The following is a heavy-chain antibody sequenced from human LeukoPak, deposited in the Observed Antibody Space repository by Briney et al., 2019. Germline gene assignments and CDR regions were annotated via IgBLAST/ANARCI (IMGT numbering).Heavy chain of an antibody. V-gene: IGHV4-39*01. CDR2: IYYSGST. CDR3: ARLGRNYDSSGFVDY. CDR1: SRSITSSSYY. Sequence: SQTLSLTCTVSSRSITSSSYYWAWIRQPPGKGLDRIDMIYYSGSTYYNPSLKNRVTISVDTYKNPLCLKLSSVTAADTAVYYCARLGRNYDSSGFVDYWGQGTLVTVSS. J-gene: IGHJ4*02. D-gene: IGHD3-22*01.